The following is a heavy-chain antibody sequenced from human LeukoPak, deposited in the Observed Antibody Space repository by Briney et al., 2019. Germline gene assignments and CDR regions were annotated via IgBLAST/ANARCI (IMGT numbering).Heavy chain of an antibody. CDR3: AKAFYGDYVWYYYYMTS. CDR2: ISGSGGST. Sequence: PGGSLRLSCAASGFTFSSYAMSWVRQAPGKGLEWVSAISGSGGSTYYADSVKGRFTISRDNSKNTLYLQMNSLRAEDTAVYYCAKAFYGDYVWYYYYMTSGAKGPRSPSP. CDR1: GFTFSSYA. J-gene: IGHJ6*03. V-gene: IGHV3-23*01. D-gene: IGHD4-17*01.